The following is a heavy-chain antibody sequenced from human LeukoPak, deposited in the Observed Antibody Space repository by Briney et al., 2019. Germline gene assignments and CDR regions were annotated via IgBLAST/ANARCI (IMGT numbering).Heavy chain of an antibody. V-gene: IGHV3-23*01. CDR2: ISGSGGST. Sequence: GGSLRLSCAASGFTFAGYAITWVRQAPGKGLEWVSLISGSGGSTYYADVVKGRFTISRDNSKNALYLRMNSLRAEDTAVYYCAHRGSSGPFDYWGQGTLVTVSS. CDR1: GFTFAGYA. CDR3: AHRGSSGPFDY. D-gene: IGHD6-6*01. J-gene: IGHJ4*02.